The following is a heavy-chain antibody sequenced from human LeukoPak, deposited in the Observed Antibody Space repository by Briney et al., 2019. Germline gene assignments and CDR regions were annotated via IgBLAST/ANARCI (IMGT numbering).Heavy chain of an antibody. Sequence: PSETLSLTCAVYGGSFSGYYWSWIRQPPGKGLEWIGEINHSGSTNYNPSLKSRVTISVDTSKDQFSLKLSSVTAADTAVYYCARHRCSGGSCYPMNWFDPWGQGTLVTVSS. CDR2: INHSGST. D-gene: IGHD2-15*01. J-gene: IGHJ5*02. CDR1: GGSFSGYY. CDR3: ARHRCSGGSCYPMNWFDP. V-gene: IGHV4-34*01.